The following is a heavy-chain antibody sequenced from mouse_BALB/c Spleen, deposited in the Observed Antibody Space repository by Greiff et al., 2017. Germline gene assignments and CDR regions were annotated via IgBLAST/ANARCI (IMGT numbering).Heavy chain of an antibody. CDR1: GFNIKDTY. Sequence: EVMLVESGAELVKPGASVKLSCTASGFNIKDTYMHWVKQRPEQGLEWIGRIDPANGNTKYDPKFQGKATITADTSSNTAYLQLSSLTSEDTAVYYCARGSYFDYWGQGTTLTVSS. CDR3: ARGSYFDY. CDR2: IDPANGNT. V-gene: IGHV14-3*02. J-gene: IGHJ2*01.